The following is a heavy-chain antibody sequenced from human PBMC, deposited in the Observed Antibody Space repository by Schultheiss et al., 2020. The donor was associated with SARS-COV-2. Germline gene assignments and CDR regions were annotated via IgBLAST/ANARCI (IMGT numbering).Heavy chain of an antibody. CDR1: GGSFSGYY. Sequence: SETLSLTCAVYGGSFSGYYWSWIRQPPGKGLEWIGYIYYSGSTNYNPSLKSRVTISVDTSKNQFSLKLSSVTAADTAVYYCARVGCSSTSCYPYYFDYWGQGTLVTVSS. CDR2: IYYSGST. D-gene: IGHD2-2*01. V-gene: IGHV4-59*12. CDR3: ARVGCSSTSCYPYYFDY. J-gene: IGHJ4*02.